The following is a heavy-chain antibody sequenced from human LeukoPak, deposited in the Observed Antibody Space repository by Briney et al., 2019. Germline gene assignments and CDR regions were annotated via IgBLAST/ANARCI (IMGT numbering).Heavy chain of an antibody. V-gene: IGHV4-30-2*01. CDR2: IYHSGST. CDR3: ARATPSLDY. CDR1: GGPISSGGYS. D-gene: IGHD5-12*01. J-gene: IGHJ4*02. Sequence: SETLSLTCAVSGGPISSGGYSWSWIRQPPGKGLEWIGYIYHSGSTYYNPSLKSRVTISVDRSKNQFSLKLSSVTAADTAVYYCARATPSLDYWGQGTPVTVSS.